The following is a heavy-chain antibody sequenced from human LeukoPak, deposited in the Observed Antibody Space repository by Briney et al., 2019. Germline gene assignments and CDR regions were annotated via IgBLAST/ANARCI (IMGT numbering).Heavy chain of an antibody. D-gene: IGHD2-15*01. CDR3: ARGVVVAANREFDP. J-gene: IGHJ5*02. CDR1: GGSISSYY. V-gene: IGHV4-59*01. CDR2: IYYTGST. Sequence: SETLSLTCTVSGGSISSYYWSWIRQPPGKGLEWIGYIYYTGSTNYNPSLESRVTISVDTSENQFSLKLSSVTAADTAVYYCARGVVVAANREFDPWGQGTLVTVSS.